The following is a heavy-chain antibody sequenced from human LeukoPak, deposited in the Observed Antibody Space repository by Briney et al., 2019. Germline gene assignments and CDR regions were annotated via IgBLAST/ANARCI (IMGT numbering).Heavy chain of an antibody. CDR2: ISSDGIHT. CDR3: AKGEDYGDFDY. J-gene: IGHJ4*02. D-gene: IGHD4-17*01. V-gene: IGHV3-21*01. Sequence: PGGSLRLSCAASGFTFSSNTMNWVRQAPGKGLEWVSSISSDGIHTFYADPVKGRFTISRDNSKNTLYLQMNSLRAEDTAVYYCAKGEDYGDFDYWGQGTLVTVSS. CDR1: GFTFSSNT.